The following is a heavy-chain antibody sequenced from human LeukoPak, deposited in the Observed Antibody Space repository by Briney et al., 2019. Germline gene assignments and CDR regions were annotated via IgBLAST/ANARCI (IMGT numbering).Heavy chain of an antibody. J-gene: IGHJ5*02. V-gene: IGHV3-30*18. CDR2: TSSDGTAK. Sequence: GGSLRLSCAASGFTINAYWMHWVRQAPGKGLEWVAITSSDGTAKFYTDSVEGRFTVSRDNSKNMLYLQMSTLRAEDTAVYYCAKAGRNYHNWLDPWGQGTLVTVSS. CDR1: GFTINAYW. D-gene: IGHD4-11*01. CDR3: AKAGRNYHNWLDP.